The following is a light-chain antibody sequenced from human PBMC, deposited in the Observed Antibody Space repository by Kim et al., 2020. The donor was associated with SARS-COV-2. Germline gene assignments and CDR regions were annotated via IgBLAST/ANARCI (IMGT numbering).Light chain of an antibody. J-gene: IGKJ2*01. CDR3: QQYGNSMYT. CDR2: GTS. V-gene: IGKV3-20*01. Sequence: EIVLTQSPDTLSLSPGERATLSCRASQSVDTKYLAWYQQKPGQAPRVLIYGTSNRATGIPERFSGSGSGTDFTLIISRLEPEDFAVYYCQQYGNSMYTFGQGTKLEI. CDR1: QSVDTKY.